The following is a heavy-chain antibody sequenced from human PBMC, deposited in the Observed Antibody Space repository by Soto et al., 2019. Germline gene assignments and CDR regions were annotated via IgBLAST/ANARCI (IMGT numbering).Heavy chain of an antibody. CDR3: ARGMVV. Sequence: SETLSLTCAVYGGSFSGYYWSWIRQPPGKGLEWIGEINHSGSTNYNPSLKSRVTISVDTSKNQFSLKLSSVTAADTAVYYCARGMVVWGKGTTVTVPQ. J-gene: IGHJ6*04. V-gene: IGHV4-34*01. CDR2: INHSGST. CDR1: GGSFSGYY. D-gene: IGHD3-10*01.